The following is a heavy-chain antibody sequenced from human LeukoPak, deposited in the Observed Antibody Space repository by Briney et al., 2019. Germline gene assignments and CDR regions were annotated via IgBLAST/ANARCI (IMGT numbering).Heavy chain of an antibody. CDR2: INPSGGST. Sequence: ASVKVSCKASGYTFTSYYMHWVRQAPGQGLEWMGIINPSGGSTNYAQKFQGRVTMTRDASTSTVYMELRSLSSEDTAFYYCARELTGRYGQACWGQGTLVTVSS. D-gene: IGHD3-9*01. V-gene: IGHV1-46*01. CDR3: ARELTGRYGQAC. CDR1: GYTFTSYY. J-gene: IGHJ4*02.